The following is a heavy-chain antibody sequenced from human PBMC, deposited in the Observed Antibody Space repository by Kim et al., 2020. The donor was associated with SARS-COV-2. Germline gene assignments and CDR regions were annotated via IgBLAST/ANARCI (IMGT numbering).Heavy chain of an antibody. V-gene: IGHV4-39*01. J-gene: IGHJ4*02. CDR2: SN. D-gene: IGHD4-4*01. CDR3: ARNDFRDFDY. Sequence: SNYYNPTLKRRVTISVDTSKNQFSLRLSSVTAADTAVYYCARNDFRDFDYWGQGTLVTVSS.